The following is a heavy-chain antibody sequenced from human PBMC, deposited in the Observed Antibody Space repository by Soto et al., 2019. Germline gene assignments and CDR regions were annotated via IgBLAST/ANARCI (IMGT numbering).Heavy chain of an antibody. CDR2: IWNDGSEK. CDR1: GFTFSLYG. J-gene: IGHJ4*02. D-gene: IGHD5-12*01. V-gene: IGHV3-33*01. CDR3: ARVGNNGYDLDFDY. Sequence: PGGSLRLSCAASGFTFSLYGMHWVRQAPGKGLEWVAVIWNDGSEKNYADSVKGRFTLSGDSSKNTLYLEMNSLRVEDTAVYYCARVGNNGYDLDFDYWGQGTLVTVSS.